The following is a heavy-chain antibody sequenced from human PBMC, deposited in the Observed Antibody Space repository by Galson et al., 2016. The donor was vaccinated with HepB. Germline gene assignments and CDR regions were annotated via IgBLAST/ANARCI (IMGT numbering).Heavy chain of an antibody. V-gene: IGHV3-23*01. CDR1: GFTFGDYT. J-gene: IGHJ4*02. D-gene: IGHD2-2*01. CDR3: ARMYCSSSSCYFDS. CDR2: LSVSGDTT. Sequence: SLRLSCAASGFTFGDYTMSWVRQAPGKGLEWVSGLSVSGDTTYYADSVKGRFTISRDNSKNTLDLQMSSLKVEDTAVYYCARMYCSSSSCYFDSWGQGALVTVSS.